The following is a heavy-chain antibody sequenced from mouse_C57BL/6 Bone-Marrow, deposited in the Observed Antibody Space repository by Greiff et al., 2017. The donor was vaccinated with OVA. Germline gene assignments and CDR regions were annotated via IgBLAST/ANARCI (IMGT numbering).Heavy chain of an antibody. CDR3: ARSGDSSGYALTY. V-gene: IGHV1-42*01. CDR2: INPSTGGT. CDR1: GYSFTGYY. D-gene: IGHD3-2*02. Sequence: EVQLQESGPELVKPGASVKISCKASGYSFTGYYMNWVKQSPEKSLEWIGEINPSTGGTTYNQKFKAKATLTVDKSSSTAYMQLKSLTSEDSAVYYCARSGDSSGYALTYWGQGTTLTVSS. J-gene: IGHJ2*01.